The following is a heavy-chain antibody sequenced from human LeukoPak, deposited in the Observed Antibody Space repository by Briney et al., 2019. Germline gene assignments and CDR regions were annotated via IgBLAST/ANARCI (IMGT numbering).Heavy chain of an antibody. D-gene: IGHD2-15*01. J-gene: IGHJ5*02. CDR3: ARARCSGGSCYWGRFDP. CDR1: GGSNSSYY. V-gene: IGHV4-59*01. CDR2: IYYSGST. Sequence: SETLSLTCTVSGGSNSSYYWSWIRQPPGKGLEWIGYIYYSGSTNYNPSLKSRVTISVDTSKNQFSLKLSSVTAADTAVYYCARARCSGGSCYWGRFDPWGQGTLVTVSS.